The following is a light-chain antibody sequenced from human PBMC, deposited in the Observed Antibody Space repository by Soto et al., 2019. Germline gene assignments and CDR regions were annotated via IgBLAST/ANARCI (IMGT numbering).Light chain of an antibody. CDR1: TGSIASNY. Sequence: NFMLAQPHSVSASPGETVTFSCTRSTGSIASNYVQWYQQRPGSAPTAVIFEDNQRPSGVPDRFSGSLDTSSNSASLTISGLQTEDEADYYCQSYANADPVFGGGTKLTVL. J-gene: IGLJ3*02. CDR2: EDN. CDR3: QSYANADPV. V-gene: IGLV6-57*04.